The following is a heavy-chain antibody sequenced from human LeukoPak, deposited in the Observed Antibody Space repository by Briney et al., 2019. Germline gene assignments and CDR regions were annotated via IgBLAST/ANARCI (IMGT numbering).Heavy chain of an antibody. CDR2: IYSDGSST. CDR3: ARDRSSLGLWFGELRN. D-gene: IGHD3-10*01. J-gene: IGHJ4*02. Sequence: GWSLRLSCAASGFTFSSYWMHWVRQAPGKGLVWVSRIYSDGSSTNYADSVKGRFTISRDNAKNTLYLQMNSLRAEDTAVYYCARDRSSLGLWFGELRNWGQGTLVTVSS. CDR1: GFTFSSYW. V-gene: IGHV3-74*01.